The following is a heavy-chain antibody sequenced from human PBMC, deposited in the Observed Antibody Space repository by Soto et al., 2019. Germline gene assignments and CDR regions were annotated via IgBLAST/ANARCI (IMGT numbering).Heavy chain of an antibody. J-gene: IGHJ5*02. CDR3: AKQAFEIFGVVPPWGNWFDP. Sequence: GGSLRLSCAASGFTFSSYAMSWVRQAPGKGLEWVSAISGSGGSTYYADSVKGRFTISRDNSKNTLYLQMNSLRAEDTAVYYCAKQAFEIFGVVPPWGNWFDPWGQGTLVTVSS. D-gene: IGHD3-3*01. CDR1: GFTFSSYA. V-gene: IGHV3-23*01. CDR2: ISGSGGST.